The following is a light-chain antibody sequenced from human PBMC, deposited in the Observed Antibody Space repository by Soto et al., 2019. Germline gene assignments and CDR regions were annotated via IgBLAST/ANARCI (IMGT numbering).Light chain of an antibody. V-gene: IGLV3-21*02. CDR1: NIGRKS. CDR2: DDR. J-gene: IGLJ2*01. CDR3: AAWDDSLNGVV. Sequence: SYELTQPPSVSVAPGQTARITCGGSNIGRKSVHWYQQKPGQAPVVVVYDDRDRPSGIPERFSSSNSGTSASLAISGLQSEDEADYYCAAWDDSLNGVVFGGGTKLTVL.